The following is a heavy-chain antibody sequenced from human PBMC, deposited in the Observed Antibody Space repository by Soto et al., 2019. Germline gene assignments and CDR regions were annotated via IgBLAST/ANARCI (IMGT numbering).Heavy chain of an antibody. D-gene: IGHD3-16*01. CDR2: IYYSGST. J-gene: IGHJ4*02. CDR3: ARHGGGKGGGGLALFY. V-gene: IGHV4-39*01. Sequence: QLQLQESGPGLVKPSETLSLTCTVSGGSISSSSYYWGWIRQPPGKGLEWIGSIYYSGSTYYNPSLKSRVTISVDTSKNQFSLKLSSVTAADTAVYYCARHGGGKGGGGLALFYLGQGTLVTVSS. CDR1: GGSISSSSYY.